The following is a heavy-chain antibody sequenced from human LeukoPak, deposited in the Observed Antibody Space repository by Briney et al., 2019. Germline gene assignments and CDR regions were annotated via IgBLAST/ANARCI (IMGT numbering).Heavy chain of an antibody. Sequence: AETLCLTCAVSGGSLGDYYLSWIRQPPGKGLEWIGEINHSGSTNYHPSLTSRVTISEYTSKTQFSMTLSSMSVADTAVYCRRRDCYYCDSCGYSFGGQGTLVTVSS. D-gene: IGHD3-22*01. CDR2: INHSGST. V-gene: IGHV4-34*01. CDR3: RRDCYYCDSCGYSF. J-gene: IGHJ4*02. CDR1: GGSLGDYY.